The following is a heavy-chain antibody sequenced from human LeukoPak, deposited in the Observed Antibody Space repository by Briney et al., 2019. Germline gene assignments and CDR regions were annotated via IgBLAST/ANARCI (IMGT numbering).Heavy chain of an antibody. Sequence: SETLSLTCTVSGGSISSSSYYWGWIRQPPGKGLEWIGSIYYSGSTYYNPSLKSRVTISVDTSKNQFSLKLSSVTAADTAVYYCARLTSTLGYSGGWGFDYWGQGTLVTVSS. J-gene: IGHJ4*02. CDR2: IYYSGST. D-gene: IGHD6-19*01. CDR1: GGSISSSSYY. V-gene: IGHV4-39*01. CDR3: ARLTSTLGYSGGWGFDY.